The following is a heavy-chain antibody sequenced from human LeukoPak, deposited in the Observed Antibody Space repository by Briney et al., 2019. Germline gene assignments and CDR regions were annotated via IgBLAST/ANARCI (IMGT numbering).Heavy chain of an antibody. Sequence: GGSLRLSCAASGFTFSSYAMSWDRQAPGKGLEWVSVISGSGGGTYYADSVKGRFTISRDNAKNSLYLQMNSLRAEDTAVYYCARDSVVDYWGQGTLVTVSS. CDR3: ARDSVVDY. D-gene: IGHD4-23*01. CDR2: ISGSGGGT. V-gene: IGHV3-23*01. CDR1: GFTFSSYA. J-gene: IGHJ4*02.